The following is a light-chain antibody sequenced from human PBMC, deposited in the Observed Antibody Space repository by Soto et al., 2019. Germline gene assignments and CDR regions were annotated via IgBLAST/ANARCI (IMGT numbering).Light chain of an antibody. Sequence: TLMTQSPATLSVSPGERVTLSCRASQSVSRNLAWYQQKPGQAPRLLIYGASTRVIGIPDRFTGSGSGTEFSLSTTNMQSEDVALYYCQQYNDWPPITFGQGTRLEIK. CDR2: GAS. CDR3: QQYNDWPPIT. CDR1: QSVSRN. V-gene: IGKV3-15*01. J-gene: IGKJ5*01.